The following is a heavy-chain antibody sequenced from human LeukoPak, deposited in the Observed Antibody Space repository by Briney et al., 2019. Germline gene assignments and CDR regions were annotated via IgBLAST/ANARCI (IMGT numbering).Heavy chain of an antibody. V-gene: IGHV3-21*01. Sequence: GGSLRLSCAASGFTFSSYSMNWVRQAPGKRLEWVSSVSSSSSYIYYADSVKGRFTISRDNAKNSLYLQMYSLRAEDTAVYYCARDLLGTVTTFHAFDIWGQGTMVTVSS. CDR1: GFTFSSYS. J-gene: IGHJ3*02. CDR3: ARDLLGTVTTFHAFDI. CDR2: VSSSSSYI. D-gene: IGHD4-17*01.